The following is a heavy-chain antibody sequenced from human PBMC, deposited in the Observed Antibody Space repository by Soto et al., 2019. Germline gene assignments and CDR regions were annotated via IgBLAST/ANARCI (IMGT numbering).Heavy chain of an antibody. Sequence: GGSLRLSCAASGFTFSSYSMNWVRQAPGKGLEWVSYISSSSSTIYYADSVKGRFTISRDNAKNSLYLQMNSLRAEDTAVYYCARAGGRSGQKNYFDYWGQGTLVTVSS. V-gene: IGHV3-48*01. J-gene: IGHJ4*02. D-gene: IGHD2-15*01. CDR3: ARAGGRSGQKNYFDY. CDR1: GFTFSSYS. CDR2: ISSSSSTI.